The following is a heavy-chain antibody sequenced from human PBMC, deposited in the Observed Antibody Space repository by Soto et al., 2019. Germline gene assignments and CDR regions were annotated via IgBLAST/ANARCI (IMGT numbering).Heavy chain of an antibody. D-gene: IGHD5-18*01. CDR1: GGSISSSNW. Sequence: QVQLQESGPGLVKPSGTLSLTCAVSGGSISSSNWWSWVRQPPGKGLEWIGEIYHSGSTNYNPSLKRRVTRSVDKSKNQFSLKLSSVTAADTAVYYCARLLRIGGYSYGLDYWGQGTLVTVSA. CDR3: ARLLRIGGYSYGLDY. J-gene: IGHJ4*02. CDR2: IYHSGST. V-gene: IGHV4-4*02.